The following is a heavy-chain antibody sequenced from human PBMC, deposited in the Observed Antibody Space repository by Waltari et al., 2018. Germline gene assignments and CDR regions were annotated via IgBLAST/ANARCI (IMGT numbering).Heavy chain of an antibody. CDR3: AKVLNWNYFDY. D-gene: IGHD1-20*01. V-gene: IGHV3-23*01. J-gene: IGHJ4*02. CDR2: ISGSGGST. CDR1: GFTFSSYA. Sequence: EVQLLESGGGLVQPGGSLRLSCAASGFTFSSYAMGWVRQAPGKGRELISAISGSGGSTYYADSVKGRFTISRDNSKNTLYLQMNSLRAEDTAVYYCAKVLNWNYFDYWGQGTLVTVSS.